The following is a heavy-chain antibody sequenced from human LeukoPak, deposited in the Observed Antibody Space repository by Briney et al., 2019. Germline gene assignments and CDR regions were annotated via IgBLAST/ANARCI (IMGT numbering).Heavy chain of an antibody. J-gene: IGHJ6*02. Sequence: SETLSLTCAVYGGSFSGYYWSWIRQPPGKGLEWIGEINHSGSANYNPSLKSRVTISVDTSKNQFSLKLSSVTAADTAVYYCARGFFYRDYSNIFYYYYGMDVWGQGTTVTVSS. CDR3: ARGFFYRDYSNIFYYYYGMDV. CDR2: INHSGSA. D-gene: IGHD4-11*01. CDR1: GGSFSGYY. V-gene: IGHV4-34*01.